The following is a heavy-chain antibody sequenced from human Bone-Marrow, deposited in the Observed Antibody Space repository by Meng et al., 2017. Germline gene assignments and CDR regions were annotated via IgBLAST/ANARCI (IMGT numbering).Heavy chain of an antibody. Sequence: ASVKVSCKASGYTFTSYGISWVRQAPGQGLEWMGWISAYNGNTNYAQKLQGRVTMTTDTSTSTAYMELRSLRSDDTAVYYCARVESITMVRGVIITNWFDPWGQGTLVTVSS. D-gene: IGHD3-10*01. J-gene: IGHJ5*02. V-gene: IGHV1-18*01. CDR3: ARVESITMVRGVIITNWFDP. CDR2: ISAYNGNT. CDR1: GYTFTSYG.